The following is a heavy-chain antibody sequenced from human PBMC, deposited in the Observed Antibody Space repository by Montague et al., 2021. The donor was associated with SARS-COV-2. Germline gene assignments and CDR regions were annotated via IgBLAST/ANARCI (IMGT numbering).Heavy chain of an antibody. CDR2: IFLNGEQ. CDR3: ARIPTDPPLLYQGVCDYYFDX. V-gene: IGHV2-26*01. Sequence: PALVKPTQTLTLTCTVSGFSLTTRLGVTWVRQPPGKALEWLGHIFLNGEQSVSTSLKTRLTVSSDTSTSQVVLSMTNGGPADKATYYCARIPTDPPLLYQGVCDYYFDXWGQGILVSVSS. D-gene: IGHD3-16*02. CDR1: GFSLTTRLG. J-gene: IGHJ4*02.